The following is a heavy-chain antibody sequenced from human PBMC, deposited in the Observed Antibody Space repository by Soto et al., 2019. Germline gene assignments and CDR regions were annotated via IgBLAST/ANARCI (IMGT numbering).Heavy chain of an antibody. V-gene: IGHV4-31*03. Sequence: SETLSLTCTVSGVFISSGGYYWSWIRQHPGKGLEWIGYIDYRGSTDYSPSLKSRVTISLDTSKNQFSLKLSSVTAADTAVYYCARHKGGYYSGVDVWGQGTTVT. D-gene: IGHD3-16*01. CDR3: ARHKGGYYSGVDV. CDR1: GVFISSGGYY. CDR2: IDYRGST. J-gene: IGHJ6*02.